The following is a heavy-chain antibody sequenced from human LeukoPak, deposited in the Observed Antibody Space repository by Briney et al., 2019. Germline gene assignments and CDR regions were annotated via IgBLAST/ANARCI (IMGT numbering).Heavy chain of an antibody. Sequence: GGSLRLSCAAAGFAFSSYAMSWVRQAPGKGLEWVAVIWYDGSNKYYADSVKGRFTISRDNSKNTLYLQMNSLRAEDTAVYYCARDLGGDYGGFDYWGQGTLVTVSS. CDR3: ARDLGGDYGGFDY. CDR2: IWYDGSNK. D-gene: IGHD4-17*01. J-gene: IGHJ4*02. V-gene: IGHV3-33*08. CDR1: GFAFSSYA.